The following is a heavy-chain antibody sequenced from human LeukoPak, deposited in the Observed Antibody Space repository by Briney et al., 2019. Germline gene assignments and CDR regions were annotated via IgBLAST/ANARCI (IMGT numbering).Heavy chain of an antibody. D-gene: IGHD2-15*01. CDR3: SRMIYCSGGSCSSDF. Sequence: GGSLRLSCTASGFTFGDYAMTWVRQAPGKGLEWIGFIRSKAYGGTTEYAASVKGRFTISRDDSKSTANLQMNSLETEDTAVYFCSRMIYCSGGSCSSDFGGQGTLVTVSS. CDR2: IRSKAYGGTT. V-gene: IGHV3-49*04. J-gene: IGHJ4*02. CDR1: GFTFGDYA.